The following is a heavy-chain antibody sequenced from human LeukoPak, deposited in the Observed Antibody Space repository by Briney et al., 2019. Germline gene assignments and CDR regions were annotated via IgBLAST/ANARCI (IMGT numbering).Heavy chain of an antibody. CDR3: ARERAGSGYSGHDGGWFDP. Sequence: NPSETLSLTCTVSGGSISSYYWSWIRQPAGKDLEGGGRIYSSGSSSFNPSLKSRVTMSVDTSKNQFSLKLSSVTAADTAVYYCARERAGSGYSGHDGGWFDPWGQGTLVTVSS. CDR2: IYSSGSS. J-gene: IGHJ5*02. CDR1: GGSISSYY. D-gene: IGHD5-12*01. V-gene: IGHV4-4*07.